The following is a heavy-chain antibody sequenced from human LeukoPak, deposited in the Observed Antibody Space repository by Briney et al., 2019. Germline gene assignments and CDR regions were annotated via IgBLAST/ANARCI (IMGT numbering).Heavy chain of an antibody. J-gene: IGHJ5*02. Sequence: SVKVSCKASGGTFSSYAISWVRQAPGQGLEWMGGIIPIFGTANYAQKFQGRVTITADESTSTAYMELSSLRSEDTAVYYCAREEPYYDFWSPTNWFDPWGQGTLVTVSS. CDR3: AREEPYYDFWSPTNWFDP. V-gene: IGHV1-69*13. CDR1: GGTFSSYA. D-gene: IGHD3-3*01. CDR2: IIPIFGTA.